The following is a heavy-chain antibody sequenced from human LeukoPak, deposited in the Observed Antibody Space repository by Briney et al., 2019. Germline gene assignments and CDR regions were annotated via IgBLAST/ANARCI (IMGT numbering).Heavy chain of an antibody. CDR1: GFTFSSYG. V-gene: IGHV3-30*02. Sequence: GGSLRLSCAASGFTFSSYGMHWVRQAPGKGLEWVAFIRYDGSNKYYADSVKGRFTISRDNSKNTLYLQMNSLRAEDTAVYYCAKAFKRDSQFPSYYYYYMDVWGKGTTVTISS. CDR2: IRYDGSNK. CDR3: AKAFKRDSQFPSYYYYYMDV. J-gene: IGHJ6*03. D-gene: IGHD1-1*01.